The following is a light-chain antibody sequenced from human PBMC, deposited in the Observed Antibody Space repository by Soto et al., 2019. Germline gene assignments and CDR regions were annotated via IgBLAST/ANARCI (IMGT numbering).Light chain of an antibody. CDR3: QQSHSGLT. J-gene: IGKJ2*01. CDR2: AAS. Sequence: DIQMTQSPSSLSASVGDRVTITCRASQTIATYLNWYQQKPGKAPKLLFYAASNLDGGVPSRFSGSGSGTDFTLTISSLQPEDFATYYCQQSHSGLTFGQGTKLQIK. V-gene: IGKV1-39*01. CDR1: QTIATY.